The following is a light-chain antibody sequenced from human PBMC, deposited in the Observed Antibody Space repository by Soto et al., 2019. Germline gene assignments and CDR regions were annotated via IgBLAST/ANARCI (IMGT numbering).Light chain of an antibody. Sequence: SALTQPASVSGSPGQSITISCTGTRSDVGAYKSVSWYQHHPGKAPKLMISEVSNRPSGVSNRFSGSKSGNTASLTISGLQAEDEADYYCCSFTSRSTEVFGSGTKLTVL. CDR1: RSDVGAYKS. CDR2: EVS. V-gene: IGLV2-14*01. CDR3: CSFTSRSTEV. J-gene: IGLJ1*01.